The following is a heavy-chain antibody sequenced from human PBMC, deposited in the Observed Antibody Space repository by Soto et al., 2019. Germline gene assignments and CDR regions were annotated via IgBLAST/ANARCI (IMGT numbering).Heavy chain of an antibody. J-gene: IGHJ4*02. Sequence: QVQLVQSGAEVKKPGASVKVSCKASGYTFTTYAIHWVRQAPGQRLEWMGWIDVGNGNTKYSQKSQGRVTITRDTSANIAYMELSSLRSEDTAVYYCARNVVATIQLDYWGQGTLVTVSS. CDR3: ARNVVATIQLDY. CDR1: GYTFTTYA. D-gene: IGHD5-12*01. V-gene: IGHV1-3*01. CDR2: IDVGNGNT.